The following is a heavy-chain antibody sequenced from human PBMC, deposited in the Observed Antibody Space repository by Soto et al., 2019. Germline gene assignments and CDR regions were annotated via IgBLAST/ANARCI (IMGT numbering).Heavy chain of an antibody. Sequence: ASVKVSCKASGYTFTGYYMHWVRQAPGQGLEWMGWINPNSGGTNYAQKFQGWVTMTRDTSISTAYMELSRLRSDDTAVYYCARAGNNIMMTTVTFYGMDVWGQGTTVTVSS. CDR2: INPNSGGT. J-gene: IGHJ6*02. CDR3: ARAGNNIMMTTVTFYGMDV. V-gene: IGHV1-2*04. D-gene: IGHD4-17*01. CDR1: GYTFTGYY.